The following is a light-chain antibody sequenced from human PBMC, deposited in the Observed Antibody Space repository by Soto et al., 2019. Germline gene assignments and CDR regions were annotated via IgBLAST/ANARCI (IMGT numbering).Light chain of an antibody. J-gene: IGKJ5*01. Sequence: DIQRTQSPSSLSASVGDRVTVTCRACQSIRSYLNWYQQISGKAPKLLIAFATSVQSGVPSSFSGSGSGTDFNLTSNSLQREDSATYYCQQTYSSPRTFGQGTRLEIK. CDR3: QQTYSSPRT. CDR1: QSIRSY. V-gene: IGKV1-39*01. CDR2: FAT.